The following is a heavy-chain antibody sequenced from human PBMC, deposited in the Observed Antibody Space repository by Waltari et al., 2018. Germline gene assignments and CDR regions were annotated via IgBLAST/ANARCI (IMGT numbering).Heavy chain of an antibody. CDR3: ARVPGISPGWFDP. J-gene: IGHJ5*02. CDR1: GGSISSYY. D-gene: IGHD3-10*01. Sequence: QVQLQESGPGLVKPSETLSLTCTVSGGSISSYYWSWIRPPPGKGLEWIGYIYYSGSTNYNPSLKSRVTISVDTSKNQFSLKLSSVTAADTAVYYCARVPGISPGWFDPWGQGTLVTVSS. V-gene: IGHV4-59*01. CDR2: IYYSGST.